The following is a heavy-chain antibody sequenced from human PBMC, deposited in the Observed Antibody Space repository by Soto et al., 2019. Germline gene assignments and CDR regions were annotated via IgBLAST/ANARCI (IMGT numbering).Heavy chain of an antibody. CDR3: ARGDSSGWPYNWFDP. J-gene: IGHJ5*02. V-gene: IGHV1-18*01. D-gene: IGHD6-19*01. CDR1: GYTFTSYG. CDR2: ISAYNGNT. Sequence: GASVKVSCKASGYTFTSYGISWVRQAPGQGLEWMGWISAYNGNTNYAQKLQGRVTITTDTSTSTAYMELRSLRSDDTAVYYCARGDSSGWPYNWFDPWGQGTLVTVSS.